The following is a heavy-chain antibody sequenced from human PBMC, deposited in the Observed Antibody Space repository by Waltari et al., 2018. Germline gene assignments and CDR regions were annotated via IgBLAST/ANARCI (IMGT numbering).Heavy chain of an antibody. D-gene: IGHD6-19*01. CDR1: GYSISSGYY. J-gene: IGHJ4*02. Sequence: QVQLQESGPGLVKPSETLSLTCAVSGYSISSGYYWGWIRQPPGKGLEWIGSIYHSGSNYPNPSLKGRVTISGDTAKNQFSLKLGSVTAADTAVYYCASRYSSGFVDYWGQGTLVTVSS. CDR2: IYHSGSN. V-gene: IGHV4-38-2*01. CDR3: ASRYSSGFVDY.